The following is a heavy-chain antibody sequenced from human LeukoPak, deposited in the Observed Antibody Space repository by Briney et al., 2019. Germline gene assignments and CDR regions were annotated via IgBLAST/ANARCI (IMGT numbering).Heavy chain of an antibody. CDR2: INPSGGST. Sequence: ASVTVSCKASGYTFTSYFMHWVRQAPGQGLEWMGIINPSGGSTSYAQKFQGRVTMTRDMSTSTVYMELSSLRSEDTAVYYCAREGVADSYDSSAYGNWFDPWGQGTLSPSP. CDR3: AREGVADSYDSSAYGNWFDP. CDR1: GYTFTSYF. D-gene: IGHD3-22*01. J-gene: IGHJ5*02. V-gene: IGHV1-46*01.